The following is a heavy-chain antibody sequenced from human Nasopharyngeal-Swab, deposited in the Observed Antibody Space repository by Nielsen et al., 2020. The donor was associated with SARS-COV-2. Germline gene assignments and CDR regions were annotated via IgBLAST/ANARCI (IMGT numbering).Heavy chain of an antibody. Sequence: VRQMPGKGLEWVSTLSGTGESTYYADPVTGRFAISRDNSNNTLYLQMHGLRAEDTAIYFCAKAWAAAGLSFYYYMDVWGKGITVTVSS. CDR3: AKAWAAAGLSFYYYMDV. J-gene: IGHJ6*03. CDR2: LSGTGEST. V-gene: IGHV3-23*01. D-gene: IGHD6-13*01.